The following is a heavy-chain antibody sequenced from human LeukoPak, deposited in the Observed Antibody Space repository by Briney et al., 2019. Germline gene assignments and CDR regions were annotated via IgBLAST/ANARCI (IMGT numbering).Heavy chain of an antibody. V-gene: IGHV3-30*18. CDR1: GFTFSSYG. CDR2: ISYDGSNK. CDR3: AKDGRQQLVRSYYYYGMDV. J-gene: IGHJ6*02. Sequence: GGSLRLSCAASGFTFSSYGMHWVRQAPGKGLEWVAVISYDGSNKYYADSVKGRFTISRDNSKNTLYLQMNSLGAEDTAVYYCAKDGRQQLVRSYYYYGMDVWGQGTTVTVSS. D-gene: IGHD6-13*01.